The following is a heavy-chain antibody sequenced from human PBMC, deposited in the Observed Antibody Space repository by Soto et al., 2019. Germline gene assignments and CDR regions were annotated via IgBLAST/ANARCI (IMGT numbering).Heavy chain of an antibody. D-gene: IGHD3-9*01. CDR2: IYHSGST. J-gene: IGHJ5*02. V-gene: IGHV4-4*02. CDR3: ARVSDILTGYDVLDP. Sequence: KASETLSLTCAVSGGSISSSNWWSWVRQPSGKGLEWIGEIYHSGSTNYNPSLKSRVTISVDKSKNQFSLKLSSVTAADTAVYYCARVSDILTGYDVLDPWGQGTLVTVSS. CDR1: GGSISSSNW.